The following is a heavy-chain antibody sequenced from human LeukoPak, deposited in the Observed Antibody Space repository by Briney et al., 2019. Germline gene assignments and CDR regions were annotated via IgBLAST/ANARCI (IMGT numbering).Heavy chain of an antibody. CDR1: GFTFSHYG. J-gene: IGHJ4*02. D-gene: IGHD3-10*01. Sequence: GGSLRPSCTASGFTFSHYGMHWVRQAPGKGLEWVALISYDGTTEYYADSVRGRFTISRDNSKNTLYLLMNTLRAEDTAVYYCAKDKYYYGAGSDFDYWGQGTLVTVSS. V-gene: IGHV3-30*18. CDR2: ISYDGTTE. CDR3: AKDKYYYGAGSDFDY.